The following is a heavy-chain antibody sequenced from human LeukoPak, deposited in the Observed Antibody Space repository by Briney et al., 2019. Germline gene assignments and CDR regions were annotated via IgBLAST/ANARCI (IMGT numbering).Heavy chain of an antibody. J-gene: IGHJ6*03. CDR1: GASISSHY. CDR2: IYFSGST. CDR3: ARTGLSSTYYVREIYYYYYMDV. Sequence: PSETLSLTCTVSGASISSHYWSWIRQPPGKGLEWVCHIYFSGSTDYSPSLKSRVTISVDRSNNQFSLKVNSVTAADSAVYYCARTGLSSTYYVREIYYYYYMDVWGKGTTVTVSS. D-gene: IGHD6-13*01. V-gene: IGHV4-59*11.